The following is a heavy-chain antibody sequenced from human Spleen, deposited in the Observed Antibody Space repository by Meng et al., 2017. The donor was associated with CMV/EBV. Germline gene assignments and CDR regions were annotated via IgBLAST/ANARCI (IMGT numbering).Heavy chain of an antibody. D-gene: IGHD3-16*01. CDR3: ARGPAFGDFDY. CDR1: GGSFSGYY. Sequence: QVRLQQWGAGLLKPSETLSLTCAVYGGSFSGYYWSWIRQPPGKGLEWIGSIYYSGSTYYNPSLKSRVTISVDTSKNQFSLKLSSVTAADTAVYYCARGPAFGDFDYWGQGTLVTVSS. J-gene: IGHJ4*02. V-gene: IGHV4-34*01. CDR2: IYYSGST.